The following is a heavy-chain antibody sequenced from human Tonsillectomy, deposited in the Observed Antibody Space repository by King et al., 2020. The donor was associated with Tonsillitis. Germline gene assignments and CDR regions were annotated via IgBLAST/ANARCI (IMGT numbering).Heavy chain of an antibody. D-gene: IGHD1-1*01. CDR2: IYDSGST. CDR3: AREISLADAFDI. Sequence: QLQETGPGLVKPSETLSLTCTVSGGSISSYYWSWIRQPPGKGLEWIGYIYDSGSTNYTPSLKSRGTMSVDASKSQLSLKLSSVTAADTAVYYCAREISLADAFDIWGQGTMVTVSS. CDR1: GGSISSYY. J-gene: IGHJ3*02. V-gene: IGHV4-59*01.